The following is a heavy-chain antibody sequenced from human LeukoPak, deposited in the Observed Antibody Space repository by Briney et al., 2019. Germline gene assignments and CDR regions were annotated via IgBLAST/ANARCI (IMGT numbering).Heavy chain of an antibody. Sequence: GGSLRLSCAASGFTFSNYNMNRVRQAPGKGLEWVSSISSGSTYIHYVDSVKGRFTISRDNAKNSLYLQMNSLRAEDTAVYYCARDSYSGTDYWGQGTLVTVSS. J-gene: IGHJ4*02. CDR1: GFTFSNYN. CDR3: ARDSYSGTDY. CDR2: ISSGSTYI. D-gene: IGHD5-12*01. V-gene: IGHV3-21*01.